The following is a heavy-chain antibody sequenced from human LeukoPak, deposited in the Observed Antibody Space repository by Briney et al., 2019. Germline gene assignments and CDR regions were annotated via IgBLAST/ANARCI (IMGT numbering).Heavy chain of an antibody. J-gene: IGHJ4*02. CDR2: ISSSGSTI. CDR3: PRAPSEKGAKGLYFDY. Sequence: GGSLRLSCAASGFTFSDYYMSWIRQAPGKGLEWVSYISSSGSTIYYADSVKGRFTISRDNAKNSLYLQMNGLTAQHTTLYHCPRAPSEKGAKGLYFDYWGQGTLVTVSS. V-gene: IGHV3-11*04. CDR1: GFTFSDYY. D-gene: IGHD1-26*01.